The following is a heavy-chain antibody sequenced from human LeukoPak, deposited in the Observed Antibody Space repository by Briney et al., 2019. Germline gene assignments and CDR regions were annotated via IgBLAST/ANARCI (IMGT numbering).Heavy chain of an antibody. CDR1: GYTFTNYY. CDR2: INPSGGTT. Sequence: ASVKVSCKASGYTFTNYYMHWVRQAPGQGLEWMGIINPSGGTTSYAQNFQGRVTMTRDTSISTAYMELSRLRSDDTAVYYCARDTLAPNRRITIFSAIDYWGQGTLVTVSS. J-gene: IGHJ4*02. V-gene: IGHV1-46*01. CDR3: ARDTLAPNRRITIFSAIDY. D-gene: IGHD3-3*01.